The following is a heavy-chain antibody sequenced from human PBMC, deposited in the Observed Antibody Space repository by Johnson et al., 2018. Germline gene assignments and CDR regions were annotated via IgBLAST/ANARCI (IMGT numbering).Heavy chain of an antibody. V-gene: IGHV3-74*01. Sequence: EVQLLETGGGLVQPGGSLRLSCAASGFTFSSYWMHWVRQAPGKGLVWVSRINSDGSSTSYADSVKGRFTISRDNAKNTLYLQMNSLRAEDTAVYYCSLMAQGYYYYMDVWGKGTTVTVSS. CDR2: INSDGSST. J-gene: IGHJ6*03. D-gene: IGHD5-24*01. CDR3: SLMAQGYYYYMDV. CDR1: GFTFSSYW.